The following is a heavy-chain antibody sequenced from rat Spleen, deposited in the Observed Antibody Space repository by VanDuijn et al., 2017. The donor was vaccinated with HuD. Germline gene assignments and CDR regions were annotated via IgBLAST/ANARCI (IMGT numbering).Heavy chain of an antibody. CDR2: ISYDGSST. D-gene: IGHD1-9*01. V-gene: IGHV5-7*01. J-gene: IGHJ2*01. CDR3: ARRHYEYTDYFDY. CDR1: GFTFSDYN. Sequence: EVQLVESGGGLVQPGRSLKLSCAASGFTFSDYNMAWVRQAPKKGLEWVATISYDGSSTYYRDSVKGRFTISRYNAKSTLSLQMDSLRSEDTATYYCARRHYEYTDYFDYWGQGVMVTVSS.